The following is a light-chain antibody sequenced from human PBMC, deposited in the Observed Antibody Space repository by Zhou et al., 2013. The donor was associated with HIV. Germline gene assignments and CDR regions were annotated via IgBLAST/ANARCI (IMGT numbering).Light chain of an antibody. Sequence: IVLTQSPGTLSLSPGERATLSCRASQSVSSSYLAWYQQKPGQAPRLLIYGVSTRASGIPDRFSGSGSGTDFTLTLSRLEPEDFAVYFCQQYGSSPITFGQGTRLEIK. CDR2: GVS. CDR1: QSVSSSY. J-gene: IGKJ5*01. CDR3: QQYGSSPIT. V-gene: IGKV3-20*01.